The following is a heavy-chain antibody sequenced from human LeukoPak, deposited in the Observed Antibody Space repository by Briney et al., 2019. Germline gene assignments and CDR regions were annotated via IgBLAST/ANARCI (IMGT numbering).Heavy chain of an antibody. D-gene: IGHD3-22*01. CDR3: ARAARAYYYDSSGYYYFDY. J-gene: IGHJ4*02. CDR2: VNPNSGGT. V-gene: IGHV1-2*02. Sequence: GPSVKVSCKASGYTFTGYYMHWVRHAPGQGLEWMGWVNPNSGGTNYAQKFQGRVTMTRDTSISTAYKELSRLRSDDTAVYYCARAARAYYYDSSGYYYFDYWGQGTLVTVSS. CDR1: GYTFTGYY.